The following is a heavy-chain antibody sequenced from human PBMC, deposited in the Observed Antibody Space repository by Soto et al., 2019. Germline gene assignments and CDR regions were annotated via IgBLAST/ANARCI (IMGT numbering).Heavy chain of an antibody. D-gene: IGHD2-2*01. CDR1: GGSISSGGYY. CDR3: ARGRLGIPATMYLHY. CDR2: IYSSGYT. V-gene: IGHV4-31*03. Sequence: QVQLQESGPGLVKPSQTLSLICTVSGGSISSGGYYWSWIRQHPGKGLEWIGYIYSSGYTNYNPSLKSRVAISVDTSKNQFSLKLSSVTAADTAVYYCARGRLGIPATMYLHYWGQGTLVTVSS. J-gene: IGHJ4*02.